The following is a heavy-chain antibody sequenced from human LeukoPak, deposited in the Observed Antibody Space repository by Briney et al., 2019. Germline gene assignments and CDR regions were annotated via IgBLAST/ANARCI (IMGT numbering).Heavy chain of an antibody. CDR1: GYTFTTYA. CDR3: SKATSYSKPYSFDY. CDR2: MNPNSDNT. Sequence: ASVKVSCKASGYTFTTYAINWVRQAPGQGLEWMGWMNPNSDNTGYAQKFQGRVTMTRNTSISTAYMELSSLRSEDTAIYYCSKATSYSKPYSFDYWGQGTLVTVSS. V-gene: IGHV1-8*02. J-gene: IGHJ4*02. D-gene: IGHD6-13*01.